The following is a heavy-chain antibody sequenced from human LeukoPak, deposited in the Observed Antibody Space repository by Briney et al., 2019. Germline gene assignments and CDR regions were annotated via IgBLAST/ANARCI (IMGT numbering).Heavy chain of an antibody. V-gene: IGHV1-18*01. J-gene: IGHJ5*02. CDR2: ISAYNGNT. Sequence: ASVKVSCKASGYTFTSYGISWVRQAPGQGLEWMGWISAYNGNTNYAQKLQGRVTMTTDTSTSTAYMELRSLRSDDTAVYYCARARAIFGVVIIPLGLDPWGQGTLVTVSS. CDR1: GYTFTSYG. CDR3: ARARAIFGVVIIPLGLDP. D-gene: IGHD3-3*01.